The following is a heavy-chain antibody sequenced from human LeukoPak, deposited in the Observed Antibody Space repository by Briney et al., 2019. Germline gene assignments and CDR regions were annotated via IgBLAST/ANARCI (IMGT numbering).Heavy chain of an antibody. D-gene: IGHD1-26*01. J-gene: IGHJ4*02. CDR3: ARDELGGRELPYYFDY. CDR1: GITFSTYA. Sequence: GGSLRLSCAASGITFSTYATGWVRQAPGKGLEWVSSISSSSSYIYYADSVKGRFTISRDNAKNSLYLQMNSLRAEDTAVYYCARDELGGRELPYYFDYWGQGTLVTVSS. V-gene: IGHV3-21*01. CDR2: ISSSSSYI.